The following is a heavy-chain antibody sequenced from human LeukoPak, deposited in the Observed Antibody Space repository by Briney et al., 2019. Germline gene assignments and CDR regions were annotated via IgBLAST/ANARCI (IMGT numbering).Heavy chain of an antibody. CDR3: AKASYYDSSGYYRPDDAFDI. J-gene: IGHJ3*02. CDR1: EFTFSSYG. D-gene: IGHD3-22*01. Sequence: GRSLRLSCAASEFTFSSYGMHWVRQAPGKGLEWVAVISYDGSNKYYADSVKGRFTISRDNSKNTLYLQMNSLRAEDTAVYYCAKASYYDSSGYYRPDDAFDIWGQGTMVTVSS. V-gene: IGHV3-30*18. CDR2: ISYDGSNK.